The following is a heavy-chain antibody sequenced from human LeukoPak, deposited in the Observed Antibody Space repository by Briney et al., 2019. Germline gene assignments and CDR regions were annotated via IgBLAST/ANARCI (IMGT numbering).Heavy chain of an antibody. CDR1: GYTFTSYG. D-gene: IGHD3-10*01. CDR3: ARGGELFTIRGQFDY. CDR2: IIPIFGTA. J-gene: IGHJ4*02. V-gene: IGHV1-69*13. Sequence: SVKVSCKASGYTFTSYGISWVRQAPGQGLEWMGGIIPIFGTANYAQKFQGRVTITADESTSTAYMELSSLRSEDTAVYYCARGGELFTIRGQFDYWGQGTLVTVSS.